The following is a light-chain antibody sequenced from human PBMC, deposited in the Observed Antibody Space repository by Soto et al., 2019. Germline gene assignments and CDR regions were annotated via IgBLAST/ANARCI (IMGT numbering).Light chain of an antibody. CDR1: QSLVHSDGIAY. J-gene: IGKJ5*01. Sequence: DFVMTQSPLSLPVTLGQPASISCRSNQSLVHSDGIAYFSWFQQRPGRSPXRLIYKVSNRDSGVPARFSGSGSGTDFALKISRVEAEDVGVYYCMQGTHWPITFGQGNDWRL. V-gene: IGKV2-30*02. CDR2: KVS. CDR3: MQGTHWPIT.